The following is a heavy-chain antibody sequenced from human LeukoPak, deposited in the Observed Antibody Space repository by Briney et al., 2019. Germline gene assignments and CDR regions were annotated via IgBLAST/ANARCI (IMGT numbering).Heavy chain of an antibody. CDR1: GYTFTSYG. CDR3: ARETGYYYDSSGYSEEYYFDY. J-gene: IGHJ4*02. D-gene: IGHD3-22*01. CDR2: ISAYNGNT. Sequence: ASVKVSCTASGYTFTSYGISWVRQAPGQGLEWMGWISAYNGNTNYAQKLQGRVTMTTDTSTSTAYMELRSLRSDDTAVYYCARETGYYYDSSGYSEEYYFDYWGQGTLVTVSS. V-gene: IGHV1-18*01.